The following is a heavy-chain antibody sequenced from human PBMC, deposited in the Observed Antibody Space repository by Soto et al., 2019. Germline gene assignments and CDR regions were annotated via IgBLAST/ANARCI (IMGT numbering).Heavy chain of an antibody. D-gene: IGHD1-7*01. CDR1: GFTFSSYG. Sequence: ESGGGVVQPGRSLRLSCAASGFTFSSYGMHWVRQAPGKGLEWVAVIWYDGSNKYYADSVKGRFTISRDNSKNTLYLQMNSLRAEDTAVYYCARDAVLRYNWNYNYYYYYMDVWGKGTTVTVSS. CDR2: IWYDGSNK. J-gene: IGHJ6*03. CDR3: ARDAVLRYNWNYNYYYYYMDV. V-gene: IGHV3-33*01.